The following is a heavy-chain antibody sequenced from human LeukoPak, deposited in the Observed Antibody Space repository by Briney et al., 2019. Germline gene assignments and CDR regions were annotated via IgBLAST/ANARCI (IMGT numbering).Heavy chain of an antibody. Sequence: GGSLRLSCAPSGFTFSNYWMSWVSHAPGKGRGWVAKIKQEGSEKYSMDSVKGRFTTSRENAKNSLWMQNNRLRVEDTAVYYCARDIYCNGGGSYCDFDNWGQGTMVTVSS. V-gene: IGHV3-7*01. D-gene: IGHD2-15*01. CDR1: GFTFSNYW. CDR3: ARDIYCNGGGSYCDFDN. J-gene: IGHJ3*02. CDR2: IKQEGSEK.